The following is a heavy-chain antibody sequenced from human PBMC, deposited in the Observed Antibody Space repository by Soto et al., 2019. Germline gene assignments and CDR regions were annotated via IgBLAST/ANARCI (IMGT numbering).Heavy chain of an antibody. CDR3: TTDWGLGIVVVPAAMNGYYYYGMDV. Sequence: GGSLRLSCAASGFTFSNAWMNWVRQAPGKGLEWVGRIKSKTDGGTTDYAAPVKGRFTISRDDSKNTLYLQMNSLKTEDTAVYYCTTDWGLGIVVVPAAMNGYYYYGMDVWGQGTTVTVSS. CDR1: GFTFSNAW. D-gene: IGHD2-2*01. J-gene: IGHJ6*02. CDR2: IKSKTDGGTT. V-gene: IGHV3-15*07.